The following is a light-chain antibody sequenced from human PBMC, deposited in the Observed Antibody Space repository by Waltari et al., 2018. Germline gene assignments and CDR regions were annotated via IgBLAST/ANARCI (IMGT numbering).Light chain of an antibody. CDR2: DVR. J-gene: IGLJ2*01. Sequence: QSVLTQSASVSGSPGQSITISCPGTSGDVGAHNYVSWYQQHPGKAPQLIIYDVRKRPSVVSNRISDAKSGNTASLTISGLQAEDAAHYYCNSYTSSTNVVFGGGTKLTV. V-gene: IGLV2-14*03. CDR3: NSYTSSTNVV. CDR1: SGDVGAHNY.